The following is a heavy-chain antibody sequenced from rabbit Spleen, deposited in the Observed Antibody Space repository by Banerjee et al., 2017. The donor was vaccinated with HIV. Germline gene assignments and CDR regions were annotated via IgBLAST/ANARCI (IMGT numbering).Heavy chain of an antibody. Sequence: QSLEESGGDLVKPEGSLTLTCTASGFSFSSSYYMCWVRQAPGKGLEWIASIRTDSDITNYATWAKGRFTISKTSSITGTLQMTSLTAADTATYFCARSDSGGSGIYDYGMDLWGPGTLVTVS. V-gene: IGHV1S40*01. CDR2: IRTDSDIT. J-gene: IGHJ6*01. CDR1: GFSFSSSYY. CDR3: ARSDSGGSGIYDYGMDL. D-gene: IGHD8-1*01.